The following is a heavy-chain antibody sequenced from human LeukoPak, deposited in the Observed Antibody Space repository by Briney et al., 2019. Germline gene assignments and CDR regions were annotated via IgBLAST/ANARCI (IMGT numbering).Heavy chain of an antibody. CDR2: IKQDGSEK. Sequence: GGSLRLSCAASGFTFSSYWMSWVRQAPGKGLEWVANIKQDGSEKYYVDSVKGRFTISRDNSKNTLFLQMNSLRAEDTAVYYCAREIFNGFDIWGQGTMVTVSS. V-gene: IGHV3-7*01. CDR1: GFTFSSYW. J-gene: IGHJ3*02. CDR3: AREIFNGFDI.